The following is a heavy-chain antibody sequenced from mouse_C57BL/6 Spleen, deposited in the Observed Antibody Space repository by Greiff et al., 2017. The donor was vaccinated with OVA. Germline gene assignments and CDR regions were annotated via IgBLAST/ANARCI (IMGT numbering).Heavy chain of an antibody. J-gene: IGHJ2*01. CDR1: GYTFTSYD. CDR3: ARRGTTVVATDYFDY. Sequence: VKLMESGPELVKPGASVKLSCKASGYTFTSYDINWVKQRPGQGLEWIGWIYPRDGSTKYNEKFKGKATLTVDTSSSTAYMELHSLTSKDSAVYFYARRGTTVVATDYFDYWGQGTTLTVSS. D-gene: IGHD1-1*01. V-gene: IGHV1-85*01. CDR2: IYPRDGST.